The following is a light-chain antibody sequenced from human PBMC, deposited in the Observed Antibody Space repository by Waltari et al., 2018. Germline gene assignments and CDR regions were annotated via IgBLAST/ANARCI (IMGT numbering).Light chain of an antibody. CDR2: DAS. J-gene: IGKJ4*01. V-gene: IGKV3-11*01. Sequence: EIVLTQSPATLSLSPGERATLSCRASQSVSSYLAWYQQNPGQAPRLLIYDASNTATGIPARFSGSGSGTDFTLTISSLEPEDFAVYYCQQRSNWPPLTFGGGTKVEIK. CDR1: QSVSSY. CDR3: QQRSNWPPLT.